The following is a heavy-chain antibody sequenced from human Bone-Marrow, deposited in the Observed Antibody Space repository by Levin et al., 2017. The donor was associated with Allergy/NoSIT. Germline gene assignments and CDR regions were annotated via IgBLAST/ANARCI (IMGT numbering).Heavy chain of an antibody. J-gene: IGHJ4*02. Sequence: SETLSLTCTVSGGSISSGGYYWSWIRQHPGKGLEWIGYIYYSGSTYYNPSLKSRVTISVDTSKNQFSLKLSSVTAADTAVYYCARVRITMVRRKGYYFDYWGQGTLVTVSS. D-gene: IGHD3-10*01. CDR2: IYYSGST. CDR3: ARVRITMVRRKGYYFDY. V-gene: IGHV4-31*03. CDR1: GGSISSGGYY.